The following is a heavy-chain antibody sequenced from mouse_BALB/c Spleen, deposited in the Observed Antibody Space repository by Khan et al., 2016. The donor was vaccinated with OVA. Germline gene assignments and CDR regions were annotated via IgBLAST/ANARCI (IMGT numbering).Heavy chain of an antibody. D-gene: IGHD1-1*01. CDR1: GYSITTDYA. V-gene: IGHV3-2*02. CDR3: ARVYGGDFDY. CDR2: ISYSGNT. J-gene: IGHJ2*01. Sequence: EVKLEVSGPSLVKPSQSLSLTCTVTGYSITTDYAWNWIRQFPGNKLEWMGYISYSGNTKYNPSLKSRISITRDTSKNQFFLQLKSVTTEDTARYYCARVYGGDFDYWGQGTTLTVAS.